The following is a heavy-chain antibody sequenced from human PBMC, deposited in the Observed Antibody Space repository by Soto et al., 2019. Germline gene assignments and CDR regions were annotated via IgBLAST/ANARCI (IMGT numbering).Heavy chain of an antibody. J-gene: IGHJ4*02. CDR1: GFTFSNYG. CDR2: ISGSGGSA. CDR3: AKADSVDYGEFDY. Sequence: EVQLLESGGGLVQPGGSLRLSCAASGFTFSNYGMNWVRQAPGKGLEWVSEISGSGGSAYYADPVKGRFTISRDNSKNTLYLQMNSLRAEDTAIYYCAKADSVDYGEFDYWGQGALVAVSS. V-gene: IGHV3-23*01. D-gene: IGHD4-17*01.